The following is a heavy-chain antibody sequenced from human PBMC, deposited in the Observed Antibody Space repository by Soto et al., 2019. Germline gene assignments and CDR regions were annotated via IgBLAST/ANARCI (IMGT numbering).Heavy chain of an antibody. Sequence: QVQLQESGPGLVKPSETLSLTCTVSGGSISHYYWSWIRQPPGKGLEWIGYIHSSGSTNYNPSLNSRLTIAVDTSKNQFSLNLRSVTAADTAVYFWARHIDGSRKASFDYWGQGTLVTVSS. V-gene: IGHV4-59*08. D-gene: IGHD3-16*02. CDR2: IHSSGST. CDR3: ARHIDGSRKASFDY. J-gene: IGHJ4*02. CDR1: GGSISHYY.